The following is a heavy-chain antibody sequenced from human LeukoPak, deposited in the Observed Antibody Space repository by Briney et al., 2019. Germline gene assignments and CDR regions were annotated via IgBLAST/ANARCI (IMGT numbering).Heavy chain of an antibody. J-gene: IGHJ4*02. D-gene: IGHD4-23*01. Sequence: GGSLRLSCAASGFTCSSYAMSWVRQAPGKGLEWVSSINDSGGNTYYADSVKGRFTISRDNAKNTPYLQMNSLRAEDTAVYYCAKRSAYGGNWNYFDYWGQGTLVTVSS. CDR3: AKRSAYGGNWNYFDY. CDR2: INDSGGNT. CDR1: GFTCSSYA. V-gene: IGHV3-23*01.